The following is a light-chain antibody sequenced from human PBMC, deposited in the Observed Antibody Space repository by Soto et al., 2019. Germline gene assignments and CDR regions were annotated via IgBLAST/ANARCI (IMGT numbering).Light chain of an antibody. V-gene: IGLV3-21*04. CDR3: QVWDSSSDHVV. CDR1: NIGSKS. CDR2: YYS. Sequence: SSELTQPPSVSGAPGKTARITCGGNNIGSKSVHWYQQKPGQAPVLVIYYYSDRPSGIPERFSGSNSGNTATLTISRVEAGDEADYYCQVWDSSSDHVVFGGGTKLTVL. J-gene: IGLJ2*01.